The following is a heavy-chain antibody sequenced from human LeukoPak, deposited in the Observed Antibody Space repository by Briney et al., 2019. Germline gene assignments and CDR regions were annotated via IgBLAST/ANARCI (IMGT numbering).Heavy chain of an antibody. D-gene: IGHD5-12*01. CDR1: GFSISNSA. V-gene: IGHV3-23*01. J-gene: IGHJ4*02. Sequence: PGGSLRLPCAASGFSISNSAMSWVRQAPGKGLEWVSLIIASSGSTFYADSVKGRFTISRDNSKNTLFLQMNSLRAEDTAVYYCAKGAYDYIEMGYFDYWGQGTLVTVSS. CDR2: IIASSGST. CDR3: AKGAYDYIEMGYFDY.